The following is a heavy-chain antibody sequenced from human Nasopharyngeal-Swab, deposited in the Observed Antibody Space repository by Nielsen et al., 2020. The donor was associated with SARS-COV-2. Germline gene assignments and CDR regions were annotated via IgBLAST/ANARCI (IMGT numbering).Heavy chain of an antibody. D-gene: IGHD3-22*01. CDR3: AKVMIVVVISGAFVY. CDR1: GFTFDDYT. Sequence: GGSLRLSCAASGFTFDDYTMHWVRQAPGKGLEWVSLISWDGGSTYYADSVKGRFTISRDNSKNSLYLQMNSLRTEDTALYYCAKVMIVVVISGAFVYWGQGTLVTVSS. V-gene: IGHV3-43*01. J-gene: IGHJ4*02. CDR2: ISWDGGST.